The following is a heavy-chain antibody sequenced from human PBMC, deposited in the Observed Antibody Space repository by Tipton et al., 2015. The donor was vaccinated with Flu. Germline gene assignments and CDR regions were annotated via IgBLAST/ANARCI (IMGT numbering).Heavy chain of an antibody. CDR1: GGSISSYY. CDR3: VSDRGWMTEDF. Sequence: TLSLTCTVSGGSISSYYWSWVRQPPGKGLEWIGEINHSGSTNYNPSLKSRVTISLDTSKNQFSLKLGSVTAADTAVYYCVSDRGWMTEDFWGPGTLVTVSS. J-gene: IGHJ4*02. V-gene: IGHV4-59*08. CDR2: INHSGST. D-gene: IGHD5-12*01.